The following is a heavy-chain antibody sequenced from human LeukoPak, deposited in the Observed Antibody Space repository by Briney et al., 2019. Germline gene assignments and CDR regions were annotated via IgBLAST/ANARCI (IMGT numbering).Heavy chain of an antibody. V-gene: IGHV3-21*04. CDR2: ISDSSSLI. J-gene: IGHJ4*02. CDR1: GFTFSSYS. CDR3: ARAGGYYYDSSGYYYAEEYYFDY. D-gene: IGHD3-22*01. Sequence: GGSLRLSCVASGFTFSSYSMNWVRQAPGKGLEWVSFISDSSSLISYADSVKGRFTISRDNANNSLFLQMNSLRAEDTAVYYCARAGGYYYDSSGYYYAEEYYFDYWGQGTLVTVSS.